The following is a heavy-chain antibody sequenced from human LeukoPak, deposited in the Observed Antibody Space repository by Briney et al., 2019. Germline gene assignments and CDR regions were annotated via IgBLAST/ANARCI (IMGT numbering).Heavy chain of an antibody. Sequence: SETLSLTCAVYGGSFSGYYWSWIRQPPGQGLEWIAEIYHSGNTNYNPSLKSRVTISLDKSKNQFSLKLTSVTAADTALYFCARAGGGTYYFDFWGRGTLVTVSS. V-gene: IGHV4-34*01. CDR1: GGSFSGYY. CDR3: ARAGGGTYYFDF. J-gene: IGHJ4*02. CDR2: IYHSGNT. D-gene: IGHD1-26*01.